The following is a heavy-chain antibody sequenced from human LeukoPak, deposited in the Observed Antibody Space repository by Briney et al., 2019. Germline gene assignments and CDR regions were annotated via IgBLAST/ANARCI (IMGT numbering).Heavy chain of an antibody. V-gene: IGHV3-74*01. Sequence: TGGSLRLSCAASGFPFSSYWMHWVRQAPEKGLVWVSRIKTDGSSTSYADSVKGRFTISRDNAKNTLYLQMNSLRAEDTAVYYCARAYGGNWNYYYYMDVWGKGTTVTVSS. J-gene: IGHJ6*03. CDR3: ARAYGGNWNYYYYMDV. CDR1: GFPFSSYW. D-gene: IGHD4-23*01. CDR2: IKTDGSST.